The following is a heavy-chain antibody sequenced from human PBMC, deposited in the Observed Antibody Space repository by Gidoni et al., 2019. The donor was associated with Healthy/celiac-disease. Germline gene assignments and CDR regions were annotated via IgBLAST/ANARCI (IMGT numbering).Heavy chain of an antibody. CDR2: IYPGDSDT. J-gene: IGHJ5*02. CDR3: ARVQIWFGELGDWFDP. CDR1: GCRVTSHW. V-gene: IGHV5-51*01. Sequence: DVQLVQSGAEAKKPGEPLEISCAGSGCRVTSHWIGCVRQMPGKGLEWMGIIYPGDSDTRYSPSFQGQVTISADKSISTAYLQWSSLKASDTAMYYCARVQIWFGELGDWFDPWGQGTLVTVSS. D-gene: IGHD3-10*01.